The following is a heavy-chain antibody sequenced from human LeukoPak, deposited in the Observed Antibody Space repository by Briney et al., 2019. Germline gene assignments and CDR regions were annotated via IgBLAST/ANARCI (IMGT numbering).Heavy chain of an antibody. Sequence: GGSLRLSRAASGFTFSSYAMHWVRQAPGKGLEWVAVISYDGSNKYYADSVKGRFTISRDNSKNTLYLQMNSLRAEDTAVYYCARDREDIVATIIDYWGQGTLVTVSS. V-gene: IGHV3-30*04. CDR3: ARDREDIVATIIDY. CDR1: GFTFSSYA. D-gene: IGHD5-12*01. J-gene: IGHJ4*02. CDR2: ISYDGSNK.